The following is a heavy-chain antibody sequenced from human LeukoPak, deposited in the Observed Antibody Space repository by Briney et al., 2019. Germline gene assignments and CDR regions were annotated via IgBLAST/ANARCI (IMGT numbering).Heavy chain of an antibody. CDR1: GFTFSGYP. V-gene: IGHV3-23*01. CDR2: ITGSSDST. J-gene: IGHJ4*02. D-gene: IGHD6-6*01. CDR3: AKGSAAARPYYFDY. Sequence: PGGSLRLPCAASGFTFSGYPIHWVRQAPGKGLEWVSAITGSSDSTYYADSVKGRFTISRDNSKNTLYLQMNSLRAEDTAVYYCAKGSAAARPYYFDYWGQGTLITVSS.